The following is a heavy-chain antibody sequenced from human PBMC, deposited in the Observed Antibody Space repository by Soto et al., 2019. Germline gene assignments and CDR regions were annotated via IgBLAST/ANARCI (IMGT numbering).Heavy chain of an antibody. CDR1: GFTFSSYS. CDR3: AIRYRVRGWDYYGMDV. Sequence: EVQLVESGGGLVQPGGSLRLSCAAAGFTFSSYSMNWVRQAPGKGLEWVSDISSSSSTIYYADSVKGRFTISRDNAKNSLYLQMNSLRDEDTAVYYCAIRYRVRGWDYYGMDVWGQGTTVTVS. V-gene: IGHV3-48*02. J-gene: IGHJ6*02. D-gene: IGHD1-26*01. CDR2: ISSSSSTI.